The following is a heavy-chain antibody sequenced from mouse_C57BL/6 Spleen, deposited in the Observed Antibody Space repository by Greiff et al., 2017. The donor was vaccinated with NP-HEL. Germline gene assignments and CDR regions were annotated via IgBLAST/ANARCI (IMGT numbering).Heavy chain of an antibody. J-gene: IGHJ4*01. CDR1: GYTFTSYW. CDR3: AIEAMITPYAMDY. Sequence: QVQLQQPGAELVKPGASVKVSCKASGYTFTSYWMHWVKQRPGQGLEWIGRIHPSDSDTNYNQKFKGKATVTVDKSSSTAYMQLSSLTSEDSAVYYCAIEAMITPYAMDYWGQGTSVTVSS. D-gene: IGHD2-4*01. V-gene: IGHV1-74*01. CDR2: IHPSDSDT.